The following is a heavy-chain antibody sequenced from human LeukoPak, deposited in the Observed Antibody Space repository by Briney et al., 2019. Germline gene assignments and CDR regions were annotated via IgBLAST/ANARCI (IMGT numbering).Heavy chain of an antibody. Sequence: PGGSLRLSCAASGFTFSSYSMNWVRQAPGKGLEWVSSISSSSSYIYYADSVKGRFTISRDNAKNSLYLQMYSLRAEDTAVYYCARSLPGGATKGNFDYWGQGTLVTVSS. V-gene: IGHV3-21*01. CDR2: ISSSSSYI. CDR1: GFTFSSYS. CDR3: ARSLPGGATKGNFDY. D-gene: IGHD1-26*01. J-gene: IGHJ4*02.